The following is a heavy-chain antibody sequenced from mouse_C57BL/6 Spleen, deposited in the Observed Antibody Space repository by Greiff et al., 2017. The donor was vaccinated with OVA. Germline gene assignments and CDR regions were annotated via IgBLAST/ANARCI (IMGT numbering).Heavy chain of an antibody. CDR1: GYTFTSYW. CDR3: ARRTFYFDY. CDR2: IYPSDSET. J-gene: IGHJ2*01. Sequence: VQLQQPGAELVRPGSSVKLSCKASGYTFTSYWMDWVKRRPGQGLEWIGNIYPSDSETHYNQKFKDKATLTVDKSSSTAYMQLSSLTSEDSAVYYCARRTFYFDYWGQGTTLTVSS. V-gene: IGHV1-61*01.